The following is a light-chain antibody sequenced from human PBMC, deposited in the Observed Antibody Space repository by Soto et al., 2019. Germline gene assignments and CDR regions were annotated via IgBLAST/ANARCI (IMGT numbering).Light chain of an antibody. CDR3: QQYNNWPT. V-gene: IGKV3-11*01. J-gene: IGKJ1*01. CDR1: QSVRNY. CDR2: DAS. Sequence: IVLTQSPATLSLSAGERATLSCRTSQSVRNYLAWYQQKPGQAPRLRIYDASNRATGIPARLNGSGSGTEFTLSISSMQSADTAVYYCQQYNNWPTFGQGTKVYIK.